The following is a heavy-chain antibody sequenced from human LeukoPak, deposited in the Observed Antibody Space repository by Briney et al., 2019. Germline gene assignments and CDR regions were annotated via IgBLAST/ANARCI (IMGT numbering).Heavy chain of an antibody. D-gene: IGHD6-13*01. V-gene: IGHV3-30*02. CDR1: GFTFSSYG. CDR3: AKVGSSSWYGWDYFDY. J-gene: IGHJ4*02. Sequence: GGSLRLSCAASGFTFSSYGMHWVRQAPGKGLEWVAFIRYDGSNKYYADSVKGRFTISRDNSKNTLYLQMNSLRAEDTAVYYCAKVGSSSWYGWDYFDYWGQGTLVTVSS. CDR2: IRYDGSNK.